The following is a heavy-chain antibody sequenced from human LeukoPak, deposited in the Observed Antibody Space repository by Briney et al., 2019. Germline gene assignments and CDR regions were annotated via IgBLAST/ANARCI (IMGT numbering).Heavy chain of an antibody. D-gene: IGHD5-24*01. V-gene: IGHV1-69*13. CDR3: AGDGYNKRLFYYYYYMDV. J-gene: IGHJ6*03. CDR2: IIPIFGTA. CDR1: GGTFSSYA. Sequence: GASVKVSCKASGGTFSSYAISWVRQAPGQGLEWMGGIIPIFGTANYAQKFQGRVTITADESTSTAYMELSSLRSEDTAVYYCAGDGYNKRLFYYYYYMDVWGKGTTVTVSS.